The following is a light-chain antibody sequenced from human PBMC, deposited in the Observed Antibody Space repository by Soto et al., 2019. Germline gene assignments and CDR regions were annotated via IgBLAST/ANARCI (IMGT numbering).Light chain of an antibody. V-gene: IGKV3-15*01. J-gene: IGKJ2*01. Sequence: EIVMTQSPATLSVSPGERATLSCRASQSVSSNLAWYQQKPGQAPRLLIYGASTSATGIPARFSGSGSGTEFTLTISSLQSEDFAVYYCQQYNNWAYTFGQGTKLEIK. CDR1: QSVSSN. CDR3: QQYNNWAYT. CDR2: GAS.